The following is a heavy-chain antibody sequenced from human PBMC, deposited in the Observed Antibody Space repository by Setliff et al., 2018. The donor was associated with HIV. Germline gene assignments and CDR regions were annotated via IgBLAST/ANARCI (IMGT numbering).Heavy chain of an antibody. J-gene: IGHJ1*01. V-gene: IGHV3-23*01. CDR3: IRDSVDNVQH. D-gene: IGHD5-12*01. CDR2: ISGSGGDT. Sequence: PGGSLRLSCASSGFTFSSYAMTWVRQAPGKGLECVAVISGSGGDTYYADSVKGRFVISREKSKSTLYLQMNSLRAEDTAVYYCIRDSVDNVQHWGQGTLVTVSS. CDR1: GFTFSSYA.